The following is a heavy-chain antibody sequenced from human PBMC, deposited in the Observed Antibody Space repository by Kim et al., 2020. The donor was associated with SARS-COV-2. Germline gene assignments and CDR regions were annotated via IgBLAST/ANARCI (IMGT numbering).Heavy chain of an antibody. CDR1: GFTFSNYG. V-gene: IGHV3-48*01. D-gene: IGHD3-10*01. CDR3: VRELASSGWGTLFTDS. J-gene: IGHJ5*01. CDR2: INCDGSSA. Sequence: GGSLRLSCAASGFTFSNYGMSWVRQAPGKGLEWVADINCDGSSANYVDSVKGRSTISRDNAKKSLSLQMNSLTPEDTAVYYCVRELASSGWGTLFTDS.